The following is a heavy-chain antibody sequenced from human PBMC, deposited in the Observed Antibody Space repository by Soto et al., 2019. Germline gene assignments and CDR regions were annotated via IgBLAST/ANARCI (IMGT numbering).Heavy chain of an antibody. CDR3: ARVGSYSPYYYYYYGMDV. V-gene: IGHV3-21*01. D-gene: IGHD1-26*01. J-gene: IGHJ6*02. Sequence: GGSLRLSCAASGFTFSSYSMNWVRQAPGKGLEWVSSISSSSSYIYYADSVKGRFTISRDNAKNSLYLQMNSLRAEDTAVYYCARVGSYSPYYYYYYGMDVWGQGTTVTVSS. CDR1: GFTFSSYS. CDR2: ISSSSSYI.